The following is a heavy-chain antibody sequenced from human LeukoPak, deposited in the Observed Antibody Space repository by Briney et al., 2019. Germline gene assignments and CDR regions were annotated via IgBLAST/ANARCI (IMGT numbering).Heavy chain of an antibody. J-gene: IGHJ4*02. V-gene: IGHV3-21*01. CDR3: TVDTVYFEGLGFPRPALNDY. CDR2: ISSSSGDI. D-gene: IGHD3-22*01. Sequence: PGGSLRLSCAASGFSFSTYSMNWVRQAPGKGPEWVSSISSSSGDIYYGDSVKGRFTISRDNAKNSLYLQMNSLRVEDTAVYFCTVDTVYFEGLGFPRPALNDYWGQGTLVTVSS. CDR1: GFSFSTYS.